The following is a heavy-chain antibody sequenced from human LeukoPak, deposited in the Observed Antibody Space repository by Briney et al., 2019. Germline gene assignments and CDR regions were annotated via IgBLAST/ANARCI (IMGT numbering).Heavy chain of an antibody. D-gene: IGHD2-15*01. Sequence: GRSLRLSCAASGFAFSSFAMNWVRQAPGKELEWVSYISSSSSTIYYADSVKGRFTISRDNAKNSLNLQMNSLRAEDTAVYYCTRVHGGYPFDYWGQGTLVTVSS. CDR3: TRVHGGYPFDY. CDR2: ISSSSSTI. J-gene: IGHJ4*02. V-gene: IGHV3-48*01. CDR1: GFAFSSFA.